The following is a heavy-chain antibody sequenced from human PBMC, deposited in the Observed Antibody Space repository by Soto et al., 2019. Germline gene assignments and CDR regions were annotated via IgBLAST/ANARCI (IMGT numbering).Heavy chain of an antibody. D-gene: IGHD2-15*01. CDR2: INPDNGNT. V-gene: IGHV1-3*01. Sequence: ASEQVSCMDSGYTCTRYTMKLLLQAPGQRLEWMGWINPDNGNTKSSQKFQDRVIITRDTSASTAYMDLSSLRSEDTAVYYCARGIATGQLDPWGQGTLVTVSS. J-gene: IGHJ5*02. CDR3: ARGIATGQLDP. CDR1: GYTCTRYT.